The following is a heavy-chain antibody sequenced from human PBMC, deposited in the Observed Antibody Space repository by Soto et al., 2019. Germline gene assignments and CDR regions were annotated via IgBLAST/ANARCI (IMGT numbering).Heavy chain of an antibody. CDR3: ARDLAVAVGGGWFDP. Sequence: QVQLVQSGAEVKKPGSSVKVSCKASGGTFSSYTISRVRQAPGQGLEWMGRIIPILGIANYAQKFQGRVTITADKSTSTAYMELSSLRSEDTAVYYCARDLAVAVGGGWFDPWGQGTLVTVSS. V-gene: IGHV1-69*08. CDR1: GGTFSSYT. CDR2: IIPILGIA. J-gene: IGHJ5*02. D-gene: IGHD6-19*01.